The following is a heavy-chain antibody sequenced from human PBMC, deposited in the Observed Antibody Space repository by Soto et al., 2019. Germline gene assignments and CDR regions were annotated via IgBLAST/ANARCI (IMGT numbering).Heavy chain of an antibody. J-gene: IGHJ5*02. CDR3: ARGPYCSSTSCYRGWFDP. D-gene: IGHD2-2*02. CDR2: INHSGST. V-gene: IGHV4-34*01. CDR1: GGSFSGYY. Sequence: QVQLQQWGAGLLKPSETLSLTCAVYGGSFSGYYWSWIRQPPGKGLEWIGEINHSGSTNYNPSLKSRVTISVDTSKNQFSLKLSSVTAADTAVYYCARGPYCSSTSCYRGWFDPWGQGTLVTVSS.